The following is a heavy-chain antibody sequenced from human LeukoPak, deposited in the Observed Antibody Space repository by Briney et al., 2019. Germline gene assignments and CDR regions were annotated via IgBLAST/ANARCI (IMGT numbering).Heavy chain of an antibody. D-gene: IGHD2-2*01. CDR1: GGSISSSSYF. CDR2: IYSSGIT. J-gene: IGHJ4*02. Sequence: SETLSLTCTVSGGSISSSSYFWGWIRQPPGKGLEWIGSIYSSGITYYNPSLKSRVTISVDTSKNQFSLKLSSVTAADTAVYYCARADCSSTSCYGTLLGYWGRGTRVTVSS. V-gene: IGHV4-39*01. CDR3: ARADCSSTSCYGTLLGY.